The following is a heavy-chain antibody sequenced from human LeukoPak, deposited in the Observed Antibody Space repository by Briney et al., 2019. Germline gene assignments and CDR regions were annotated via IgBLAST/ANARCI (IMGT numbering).Heavy chain of an antibody. D-gene: IGHD1-1*01. Sequence: GGSLRLSCAASGFTFTDHYMDRVRQAPGKGLEWVSSISSSSSYKYYTDSVKGRFTISRDNAKNSLYLQMNSLRAEDTAVYYCARSAAGTYYWGQGTLVTVSS. J-gene: IGHJ4*02. CDR2: ISSSSSYK. CDR1: GFTFTDHY. CDR3: ARSAAGTYY. V-gene: IGHV3-21*01.